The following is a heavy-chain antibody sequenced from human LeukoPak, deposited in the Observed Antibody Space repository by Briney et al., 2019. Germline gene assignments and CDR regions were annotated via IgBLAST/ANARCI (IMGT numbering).Heavy chain of an antibody. CDR2: INPSGGST. D-gene: IGHD6-6*01. Sequence: GASVKVSCKASGYTFTSYYMHWVRQAPGQGLEWMGIINPSGGSTSYAQKFQGRVTMTGDMSTSTVYMELSSLRSEDTAVYYCARDRKQLDWFDPWGQGTLVTVSS. J-gene: IGHJ5*02. CDR3: ARDRKQLDWFDP. CDR1: GYTFTSYY. V-gene: IGHV1-46*01.